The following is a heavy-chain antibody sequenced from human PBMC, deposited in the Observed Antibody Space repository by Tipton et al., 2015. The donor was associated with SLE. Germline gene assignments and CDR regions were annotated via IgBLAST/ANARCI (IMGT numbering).Heavy chain of an antibody. CDR1: GGSISSHY. Sequence: TLSLTCTVSGGSISSHYWSWIRQPPGKGLEWIGDIYYSGSTNYNPPLKSRVPIAVDTSKNQFSLKLSSVTAADTAVYYCARDLREYGDAHFDYWGQGTLVTVSS. J-gene: IGHJ4*02. V-gene: IGHV4-59*11. CDR3: ARDLREYGDAHFDY. CDR2: IYYSGST. D-gene: IGHD4-17*01.